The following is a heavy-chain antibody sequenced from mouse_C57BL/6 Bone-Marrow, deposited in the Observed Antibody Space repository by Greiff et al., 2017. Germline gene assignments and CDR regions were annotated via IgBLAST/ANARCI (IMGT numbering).Heavy chain of an antibody. CDR1: GFTFSDYY. CDR3: ARHEGLRAWFAY. Sequence: EVMLVESGGGLVQPGGSLKLSCAASGFTFSDYYMYWVRQTPEKRLEWVAYISNGGGSTYYPDTVKGRFTISRDNAKNTLYLQMSRLKSEDTAMYYCARHEGLRAWFAYWGQGTLVTVSA. V-gene: IGHV5-12*01. J-gene: IGHJ3*01. D-gene: IGHD2-4*01. CDR2: ISNGGGST.